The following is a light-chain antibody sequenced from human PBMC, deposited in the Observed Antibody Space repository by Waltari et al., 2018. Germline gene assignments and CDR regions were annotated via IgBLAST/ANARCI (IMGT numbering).Light chain of an antibody. V-gene: IGLV3-9*01. CDR1: DIGSRN. J-gene: IGLJ1*01. Sequence: SYELTQPLSVSVALGQTATITCGGSDIGSRNVNWYQQKPGQAPVLVIYKNSHRPSGIPGRFSASNSGSMATLTISRAQAGDEADYYCQVWRSSTYVFAAGTHVTVL. CDR3: QVWRSSTYV. CDR2: KNS.